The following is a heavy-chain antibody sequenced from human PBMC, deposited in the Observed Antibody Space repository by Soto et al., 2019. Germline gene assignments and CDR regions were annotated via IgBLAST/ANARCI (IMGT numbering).Heavy chain of an antibody. CDR1: GGTFSSYA. J-gene: IGHJ6*02. D-gene: IGHD3-10*01. CDR2: IIPIFGTA. Sequence: GASVKVSCKASGGTFSSYAISWVRQAPGQGLEWMGGIIPIFGTANYAQKFQGRVTITADESTSTAYMELSSLRSEDTAVYYCARDSYYGSGRYGMAVWGQGNKVSVSS. CDR3: ARDSYYGSGRYGMAV. V-gene: IGHV1-69*13.